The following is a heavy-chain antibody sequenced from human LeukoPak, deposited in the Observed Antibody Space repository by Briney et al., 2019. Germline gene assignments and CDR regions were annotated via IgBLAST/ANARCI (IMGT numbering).Heavy chain of an antibody. V-gene: IGHV4-59*13. CDR3: AKHLTNAYYDMIWFDP. Sequence: SETLSLTCSVSGASINNYHWSWIRQSPGKGLEWIGFISNSGSTYYSASLKSRVTISVDTSKNHFSLNLRSVTAADTAVYYCAKHLTNAYYDMIWFDPWGQGTLVTVSS. J-gene: IGHJ5*02. D-gene: IGHD3-16*01. CDR1: GASINNYH. CDR2: ISNSGST.